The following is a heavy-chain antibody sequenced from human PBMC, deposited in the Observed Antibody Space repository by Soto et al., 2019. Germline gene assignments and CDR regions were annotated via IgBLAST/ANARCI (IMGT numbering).Heavy chain of an antibody. V-gene: IGHV3-30*18. D-gene: IGHD4-17*01. CDR2: ISYDGSNK. CDR1: GFTFSSYG. J-gene: IGHJ4*02. Sequence: QVQLVESGGGVVQPGRSPRLSCAASGFTFSSYGMHWVRQAPGKGLEWVAVISYDGSNKYYADSVKGRFTISRDNSKNTLYLQMNSLRAEDTAVYYCAKDPPYGDYGQGRDWGQGTLVTVSS. CDR3: AKDPPYGDYGQGRD.